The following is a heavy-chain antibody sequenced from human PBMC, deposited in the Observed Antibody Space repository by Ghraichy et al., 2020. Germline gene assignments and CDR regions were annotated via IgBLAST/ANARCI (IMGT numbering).Heavy chain of an antibody. V-gene: IGHV4-59*01. D-gene: IGHD3-16*01. Sequence: SETLSLTCLVTGDSIRNSFCGRCRQPPGKGLEWLGFVHENGDNDYNPSLESRVTISLDMSKNQFSLKLTSVTAAATAVYYCTTGGGGQTDNWGHGVLVTVSS. CDR2: VHENGDN. CDR1: GDSIRNSF. CDR3: TTGGGGQTDN. J-gene: IGHJ4*01.